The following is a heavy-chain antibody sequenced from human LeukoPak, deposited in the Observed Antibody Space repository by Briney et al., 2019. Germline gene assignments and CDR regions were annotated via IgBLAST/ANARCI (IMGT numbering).Heavy chain of an antibody. CDR1: GFTFGDYA. CDR3: AREMATIDYLDY. J-gene: IGHJ4*02. CDR2: IRSKAYGGTT. V-gene: IGHV3-49*04. D-gene: IGHD5-24*01. Sequence: GGSLRLSCTASGFTFGDYAMSWVRQAPGKGLEWVGFIRSKAYGGTTEYAASVKGRFTISRDDSKSIAYLQMNSLKTEDTAVYYCAREMATIDYLDYWGQGTLVTVSS.